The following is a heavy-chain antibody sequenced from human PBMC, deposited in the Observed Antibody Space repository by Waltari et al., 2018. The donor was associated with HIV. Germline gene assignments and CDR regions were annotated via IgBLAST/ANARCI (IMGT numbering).Heavy chain of an antibody. CDR1: GGSISSSNW. CDR2: IYQSGST. V-gene: IGHV4-4*02. CDR3: ARVSSLTGYYKALDY. J-gene: IGHJ4*02. Sequence: QVQLQDSGPGLVKPSGTLSLTCVVSGGSISSSNWWGWVRQPPGKGLEWIGEIYQSGSTNYNPSLKSRVTISVDKSKDKFTLKLRSVTAADTAVYFCARVSSLTGYYKALDYWGQGTLVTVSS. D-gene: IGHD3-9*01.